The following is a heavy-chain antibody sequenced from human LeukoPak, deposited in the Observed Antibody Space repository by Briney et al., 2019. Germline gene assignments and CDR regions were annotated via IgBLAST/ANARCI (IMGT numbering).Heavy chain of an antibody. J-gene: IGHJ4*02. Sequence: GESLKISCKGSGYSFSNYWIGWVRQMPGKGLEWMGIIYPGDSDTRYTPSLQGQVTMSADKSINTAYLQWSSLKASDTAMYYCARRQGCSSTSCPPDYWGQGTLVTVSP. D-gene: IGHD2-2*01. CDR1: GYSFSNYW. V-gene: IGHV5-51*01. CDR3: ARRQGCSSTSCPPDY. CDR2: IYPGDSDT.